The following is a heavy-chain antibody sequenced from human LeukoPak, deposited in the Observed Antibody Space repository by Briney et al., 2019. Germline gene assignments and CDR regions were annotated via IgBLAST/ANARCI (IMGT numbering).Heavy chain of an antibody. Sequence: SGTLSLTCAVSGGSISSSNWWSWVRQPPGKGLEWIGEIYHSGSTNYNPSLKSRVTISVDKSKNQFSLKLSSVTAAGTAVYYCARDMFLTGYYRFDYWGQGTLVTVSS. CDR1: GGSISSSNW. CDR3: ARDMFLTGYYRFDY. V-gene: IGHV4-4*02. D-gene: IGHD3-9*01. J-gene: IGHJ4*02. CDR2: IYHSGST.